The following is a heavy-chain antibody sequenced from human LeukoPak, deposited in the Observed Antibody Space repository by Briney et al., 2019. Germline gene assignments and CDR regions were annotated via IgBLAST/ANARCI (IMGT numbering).Heavy chain of an antibody. CDR2: IYYSGST. CDR3: ARTTFTMIVVN. Sequence: SGTLSLTCTVSGGSISSYYWSWIRQPPGKGLEWIGYIYYSGSTNYNPSLKSRVTISVDTSKNQFSLKLSSVTAADTAVYYCARTTFTMIVVNWGQGTLVTVSS. J-gene: IGHJ4*02. V-gene: IGHV4-59*01. CDR1: GGSISSYY. D-gene: IGHD3-22*01.